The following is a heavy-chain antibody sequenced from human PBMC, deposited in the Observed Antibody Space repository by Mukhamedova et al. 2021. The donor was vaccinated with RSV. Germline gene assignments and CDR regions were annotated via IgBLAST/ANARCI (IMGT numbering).Heavy chain of an antibody. V-gene: IGHV4-34*01. CDR3: ARAPIVVVPAATALYYYYGMDV. D-gene: IGHD2-2*01. CDR2: INHSGST. J-gene: IGHJ6*02. Sequence: GEINHSGSTNYNPSLKSRVTISVDTSKNQFSLKLSSVTAADTAVYYCARAPIVVVPAATALYYYYGMDVWGHGTTVTVSS.